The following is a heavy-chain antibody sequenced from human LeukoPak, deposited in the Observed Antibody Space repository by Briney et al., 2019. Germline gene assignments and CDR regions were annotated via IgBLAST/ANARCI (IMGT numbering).Heavy chain of an antibody. CDR1: GYTLTDYY. J-gene: IGHJ4*02. V-gene: IGHV1-2*06. CDR3: ARVGYYESSGYYEY. D-gene: IGHD3-22*01. CDR2: INPNSGGT. Sequence: ASVKVSCKASGYTLTDYYMHWVRQAPGQGLEWMGRINPNSGGTNYAQKFQGRVTMTRDTSISTVYMELSRLRSDDTAVYYCARVGYYESSGYYEYWGQGTPVTVSS.